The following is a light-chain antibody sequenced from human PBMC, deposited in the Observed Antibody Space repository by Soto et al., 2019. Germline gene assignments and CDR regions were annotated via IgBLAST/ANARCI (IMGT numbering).Light chain of an antibody. CDR3: SSYTTTKVM. CDR1: SSDVGGYNY. J-gene: IGLJ3*02. CDR2: DVS. Sequence: QSVLTQPASVSGSPGQSITISCTGTSSDVGGYNYVSWYKQHPGKAPKLMIYDVSNRPSGVSNRFSGSKSGNTASLTISGLQAEDEADYYCSSYTTTKVMFGGGTKLTVL. V-gene: IGLV2-14*01.